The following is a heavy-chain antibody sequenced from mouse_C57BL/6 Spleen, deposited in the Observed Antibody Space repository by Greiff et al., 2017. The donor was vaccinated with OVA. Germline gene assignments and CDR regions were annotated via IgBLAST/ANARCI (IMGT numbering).Heavy chain of an antibody. CDR1: GYTFTSYN. CDR3: ARPRYQATRAMDY. Sequence: LQQSGAELVRPGASVKMSCKASGYTFTSYNMHWVKQTPRQGLEWIGAIYPGNGDTSYNQTFKGKATLTVDKSSSTAYMQLSSLTAEDSAVYFCARPRYQATRAMDYWGQGTSVTVSS. CDR2: IYPGNGDT. D-gene: IGHD3-2*02. J-gene: IGHJ4*01. V-gene: IGHV1-12*01.